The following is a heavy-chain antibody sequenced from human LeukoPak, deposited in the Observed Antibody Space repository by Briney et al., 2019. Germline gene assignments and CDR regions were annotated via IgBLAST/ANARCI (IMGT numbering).Heavy chain of an antibody. V-gene: IGHV3-23*01. D-gene: IGHD3-10*01. J-gene: IGHJ4*02. CDR1: GFTFSSYA. CDR3: ARDWFR. Sequence: GGSLRLSCAASGFTFSSYAMSWVRQAPGKGLEWVSAISGASGNTYYEDSVKGRFTISRDNSKNTLYLVMNSLRAEDTAVYYCARDWFRWGQGTLVTVSS. CDR2: ISGASGNT.